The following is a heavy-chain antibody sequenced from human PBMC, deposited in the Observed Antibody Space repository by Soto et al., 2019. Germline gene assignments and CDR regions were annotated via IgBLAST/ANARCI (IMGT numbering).Heavy chain of an antibody. CDR1: GFRFSTYA. J-gene: IGHJ6*02. CDR2: IWFDGVKE. Sequence: GGSLRLSCAVSGFRFSTYAMHWVRQAPGKGLEWLAIIWFDGVKEYYAESVRGRFTISIDNSKNTVFLQMDTVGAEGSALYYCTRATFDVWGQGTTVTVSS. CDR3: TRATFDV. V-gene: IGHV3-33*01.